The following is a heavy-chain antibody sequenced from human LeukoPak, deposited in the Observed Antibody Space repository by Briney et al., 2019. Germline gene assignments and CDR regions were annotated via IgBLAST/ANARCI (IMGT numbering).Heavy chain of an antibody. J-gene: IGHJ4*02. D-gene: IGHD1-26*01. CDR1: GFTFDSYA. CDR2: IRLSDGYT. V-gene: IGHV3-23*01. CDR3: ARVAGSYSIRPFDF. Sequence: GGSLRLSCAASGFTFDSYAMTWVRQAPGKGLEWVSAIRLSDGYTYYADSVQGRFITSRDTSKNTVSLQMNSLTGDDTALYYCARVAGSYSIRPFDFWGQGTVVIVSS.